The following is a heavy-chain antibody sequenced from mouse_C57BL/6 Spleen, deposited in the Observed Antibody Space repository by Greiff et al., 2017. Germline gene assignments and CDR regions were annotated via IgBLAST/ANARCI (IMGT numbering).Heavy chain of an antibody. CDR1: GYTFTSYW. J-gene: IGHJ4*01. D-gene: IGHD4-1*01. Sequence: QVQLKQPGAELVRPGTSVKLSCKASGYTFTSYWMHWVKQRPGQGLEWIGVIDPSDSYTNYNQKFKGKATLTVDTSSSTAYMQLSSLTSEDSAVYYCARLANWDYAMDYWGQGTSVTVSS. CDR3: ARLANWDYAMDY. V-gene: IGHV1-59*01. CDR2: IDPSDSYT.